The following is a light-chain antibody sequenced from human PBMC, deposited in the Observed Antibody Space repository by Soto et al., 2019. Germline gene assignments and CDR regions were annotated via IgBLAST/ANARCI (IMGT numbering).Light chain of an antibody. V-gene: IGKV3-20*01. J-gene: IGKJ1*01. CDR1: QDIKSAF. Sequence: EVVLTQSPGTLSLSPGETATLSCRASQDIKSAFLSWYQQRPGQAPRLLIFGASNRAAGIPDRFSGSGSGTDFTLTISSLEPGDLAVYFCQQYKFSPTFGQGTKVEL. CDR3: QQYKFSPT. CDR2: GAS.